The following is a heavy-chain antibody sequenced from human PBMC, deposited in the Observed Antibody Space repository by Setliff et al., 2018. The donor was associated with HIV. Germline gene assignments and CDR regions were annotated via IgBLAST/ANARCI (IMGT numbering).Heavy chain of an antibody. D-gene: IGHD6-13*01. CDR1: GGTSSTHA. CDR2: IISILEIT. CDR3: ARQSGSSSWDFDY. J-gene: IGHJ4*02. Sequence: SVKVSCKASGGTSSTHAMNWVRQAPGQGLEWIGQIISILEITDYAQKLQGRVTITADGPTNTFYMELSGLRSDDTAVYYCARQSGSSSWDFDYWGQGTLVTVSS. V-gene: IGHV1-69*10.